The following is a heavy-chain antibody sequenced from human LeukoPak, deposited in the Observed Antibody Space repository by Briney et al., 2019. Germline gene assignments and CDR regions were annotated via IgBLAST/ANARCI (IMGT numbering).Heavy chain of an antibody. CDR1: GGTFSSYA. D-gene: IGHD6-19*01. Sequence: GASVKVSCKASGGTFSSYAISWVRQAPGQGLEWMGWINPNSGGTNYAQKFQGRVTMTRDTSISTAYMELSRLRSDDTAVYYCARVGSSSGWYHYYYGMDVWGQGTTVTVSS. J-gene: IGHJ6*02. V-gene: IGHV1-2*02. CDR2: INPNSGGT. CDR3: ARVGSSSGWYHYYYGMDV.